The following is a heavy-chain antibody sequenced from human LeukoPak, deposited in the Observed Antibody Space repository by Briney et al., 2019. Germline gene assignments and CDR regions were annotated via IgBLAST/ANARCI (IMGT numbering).Heavy chain of an antibody. CDR1: GFTVSTKY. V-gene: IGHV3-66*01. CDR3: AARYSGYVGY. CDR2: IYSDGST. J-gene: IGHJ4*02. D-gene: IGHD5-12*01. Sequence: PGGSLRLSCAASGFTVSTKYMSWVRQAPGKGLEWVSLIYSDGSTYYADSVKGRFTISRDNAKNTLYLQMNSLRAEDTAVYYCAARYSGYVGYWGQGTLVTVSS.